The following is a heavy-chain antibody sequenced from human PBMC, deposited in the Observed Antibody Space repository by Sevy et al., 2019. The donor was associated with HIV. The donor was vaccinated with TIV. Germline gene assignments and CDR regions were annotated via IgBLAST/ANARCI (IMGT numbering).Heavy chain of an antibody. CDR2: IIPMIGTP. D-gene: IGHD2-21*01. J-gene: IGHJ3*01. CDR1: GVTFSSYS. Sequence: ASVKVSCRASGVTFSSYSINWVRQAPGQGLEWMGGIIPMIGTPNYAQNFQGRVSITADESTTTAYMELSSLRSEDTATDYCATDQSSGRVVICALAIWGHGTMVTVSS. CDR3: ATDQSSGRVVICALAI. V-gene: IGHV1-69*13.